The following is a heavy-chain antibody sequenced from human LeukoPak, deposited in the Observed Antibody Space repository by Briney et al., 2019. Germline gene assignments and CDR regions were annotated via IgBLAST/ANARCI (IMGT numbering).Heavy chain of an antibody. D-gene: IGHD1-1*01. CDR1: GFIFNSYG. Sequence: GGSLRLSCAASGFIFNSYGMHWVRQAPGKGLEWVALIWYDGSNKYYTDSVKGRFTISRDNAKNSLYLQMNSLRVEDTAVYYCARLGLEVGGPNWFDPWGQGTLVTVSS. CDR3: ARLGLEVGGPNWFDP. V-gene: IGHV3-33*01. CDR2: IWYDGSNK. J-gene: IGHJ5*02.